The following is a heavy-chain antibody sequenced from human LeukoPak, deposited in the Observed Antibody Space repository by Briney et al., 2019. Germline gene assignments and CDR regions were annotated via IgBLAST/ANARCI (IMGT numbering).Heavy chain of an antibody. Sequence: SETLSLTCTVSGDFITAYYWSWIRQPPGKGLEWIGYVYYSGSTEYNPSLRSRVTISLEMSKHQFSLKLTSVTAADTAVYYCASNTGTVFDYWGQGALVTVSS. CDR2: VYYSGST. J-gene: IGHJ4*02. CDR3: ASNTGTVFDY. V-gene: IGHV4-59*01. CDR1: GDFITAYY. D-gene: IGHD7-27*01.